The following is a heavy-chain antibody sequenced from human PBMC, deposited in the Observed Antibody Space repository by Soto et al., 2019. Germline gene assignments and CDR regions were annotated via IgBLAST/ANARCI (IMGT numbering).Heavy chain of an antibody. V-gene: IGHV4-59*08. D-gene: IGHD1-26*01. CDR1: GGSISSYY. CDR3: ARPRFSGSYFYGMDV. Sequence: PSETLSLTCTVSGGSISSYYWSWIRQPPGKGLEWIGYIYYSGSTNYNPSLKSRVTISVDTSKNQFSLKLSSVTAADTAVYYCARPRFSGSYFYGMDVWGQGTTVTVSS. J-gene: IGHJ6*02. CDR2: IYYSGST.